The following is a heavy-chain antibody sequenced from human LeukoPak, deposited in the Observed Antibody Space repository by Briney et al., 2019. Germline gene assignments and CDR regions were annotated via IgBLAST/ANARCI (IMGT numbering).Heavy chain of an antibody. J-gene: IGHJ4*02. D-gene: IGHD2-15*01. Sequence: SGPTLVKPTQTLTLTCTFSVFSLSTPEMCVTWIRQPPGKALEWLARIDWDDDKFYSPSLRTRLTISKDTPKNQVGLRMTNMDPVDTGTYYCARMTPDSPSFDYWGQGALITVSS. CDR2: IDWDDDK. V-gene: IGHV2-70*17. CDR1: VFSLSTPEMC. CDR3: ARMTPDSPSFDY.